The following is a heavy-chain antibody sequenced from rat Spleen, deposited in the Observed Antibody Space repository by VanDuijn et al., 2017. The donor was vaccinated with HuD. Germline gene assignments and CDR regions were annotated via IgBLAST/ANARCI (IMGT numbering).Heavy chain of an antibody. V-gene: IGHV5-27*01. CDR1: GFTFSNYY. CDR2: ISIGGGNT. Sequence: EVQLVESGGGLVQPGRSLKLSCAASGFTFSNYYMAWVRQAPTKGLEWVAYISIGGGNTFYRDSVKGRFTISRDDATRTLYLQMDSLRSEDTATYYCTTGVYWGQGVMITVSS. CDR3: TTGVY. J-gene: IGHJ2*01.